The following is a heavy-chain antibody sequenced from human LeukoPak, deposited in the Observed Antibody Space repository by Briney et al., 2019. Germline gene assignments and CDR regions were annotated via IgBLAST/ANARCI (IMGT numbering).Heavy chain of an antibody. D-gene: IGHD1-20*01. CDR1: GASISGNY. CDR3: ARLGQTVTGFHSLDI. Sequence: SETLSLTCSVSGASISGNYWSWIRQPPGKGLEFIGYMFHSGSTNYNPSLKSRVITSLDASKNQFSLKLFSVTAADTAVYYCARLGQTVTGFHSLDIWGQGTMVTVSS. V-gene: IGHV4-59*12. CDR2: MFHSGST. J-gene: IGHJ3*02.